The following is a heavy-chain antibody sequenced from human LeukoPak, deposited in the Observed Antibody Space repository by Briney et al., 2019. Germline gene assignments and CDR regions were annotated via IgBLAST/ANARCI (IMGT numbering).Heavy chain of an antibody. Sequence: GGSLRLSCAASGFTFSSYGMHWVRQAPGKGLEWVAVISYDGSNKYYADSVKGRFTISRDNSKNTLYLQMNSLRAEDTAVYYCAKGSVYYGSSGLNAFDIWGQGTMVTVSS. CDR2: ISYDGSNK. V-gene: IGHV3-30*18. D-gene: IGHD3-22*01. J-gene: IGHJ3*02. CDR3: AKGSVYYGSSGLNAFDI. CDR1: GFTFSSYG.